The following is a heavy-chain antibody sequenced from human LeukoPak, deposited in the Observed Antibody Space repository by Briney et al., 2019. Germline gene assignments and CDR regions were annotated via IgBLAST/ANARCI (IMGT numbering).Heavy chain of an antibody. D-gene: IGHD3-22*01. V-gene: IGHV1-18*01. CDR1: GYTFTSYG. J-gene: IGHJ4*02. CDR2: ISAYNGNT. Sequence: VASVKVSCKASGYTFTSYGISWVRQAPGQGLEWMGWISAYNGNTNYAQKLQGRVTMTTDTSTSTAYMELRSLRSDDTAVYYCARGFPPRRNYDSSGYYSYSFDYWGQGTLVTVSS. CDR3: ARGFPPRRNYDSSGYYSYSFDY.